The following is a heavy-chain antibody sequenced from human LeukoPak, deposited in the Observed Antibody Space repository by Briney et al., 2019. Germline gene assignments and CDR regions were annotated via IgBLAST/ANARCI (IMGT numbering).Heavy chain of an antibody. Sequence: ASVKVSCKASGYTFTNYGISWVRQAPGQGLEWMGWISAYNGNTNYAQKLQGRVTMTTDTSTSTAYMELRSLRSDDTAVYYCARDGYNPFYYYYYGMDVWGQGTTVTVSS. D-gene: IGHD5-24*01. CDR2: ISAYNGNT. V-gene: IGHV1-18*01. CDR3: ARDGYNPFYYYYYGMDV. J-gene: IGHJ6*02. CDR1: GYTFTNYG.